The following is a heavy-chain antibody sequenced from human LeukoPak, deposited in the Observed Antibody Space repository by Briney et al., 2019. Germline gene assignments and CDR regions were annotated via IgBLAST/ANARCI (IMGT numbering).Heavy chain of an antibody. Sequence: GESLKISRKGSGYSFTSYWIGWVRQMPGKGLEWMGIIYPGDSDTITRDSPSFQGQVIISADKSISTAFLQWSSLKASDTAMYYCAKSSPRGYGAFDIWGQGTMVTVSS. CDR1: GYSFTSYW. D-gene: IGHD2-15*01. CDR2: IYPGDSDTIT. J-gene: IGHJ3*02. V-gene: IGHV5-51*01. CDR3: AKSSPRGYGAFDI.